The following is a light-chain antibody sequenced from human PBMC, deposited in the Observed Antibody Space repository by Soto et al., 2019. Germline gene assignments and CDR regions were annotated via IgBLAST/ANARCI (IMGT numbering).Light chain of an antibody. CDR2: GDR. CDR3: QAYDYSLTASV. Sequence: QSALTQPASVSGSPGQSITISCTGTSSDVGYYTFVSWYQQHPSRAPRLMIYGDRERASGVSNRFSGSKSGNTASLTISGLQPEDEADYYCQAYDYSLTASVFGGGTKVTVL. J-gene: IGLJ3*02. V-gene: IGLV2-23*01. CDR1: SSDVGYYTF.